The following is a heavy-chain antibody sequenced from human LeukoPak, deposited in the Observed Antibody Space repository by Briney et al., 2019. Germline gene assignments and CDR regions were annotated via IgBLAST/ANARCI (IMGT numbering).Heavy chain of an antibody. CDR1: GFIFSSYA. J-gene: IGHJ4*02. CDR3: ARDGIRGGSGSYIDY. Sequence: PGGSLRLSCAASGFIFSSYAMHWVRQAPGKGLEWVAIISHDGSNKHYADSVKGRFIISRDNSKNTLYLQMNSLGAEDTAVFYCARDGIRGGSGSYIDYWGQGTLVTVSS. V-gene: IGHV3-30-3*01. CDR2: ISHDGSNK. D-gene: IGHD3-10*01.